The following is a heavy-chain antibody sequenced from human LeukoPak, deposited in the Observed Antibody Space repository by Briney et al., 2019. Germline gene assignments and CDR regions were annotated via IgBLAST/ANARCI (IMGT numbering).Heavy chain of an antibody. V-gene: IGHV4-39*01. CDR1: GASIRSRSYY. CDR3: ATTMTARPHDALDI. D-gene: IGHD6-6*01. Sequence: SETLSLTCTVSGASIRSRSYYWAWIRQSPGKGPEWIGSSDYSGSTNYNLSLKSRVTMSVDTSTNQFSLRLSSVTAADTAVYYCATTMTARPHDALDIWGQGTMVAVS. J-gene: IGHJ3*02. CDR2: SDYSGST.